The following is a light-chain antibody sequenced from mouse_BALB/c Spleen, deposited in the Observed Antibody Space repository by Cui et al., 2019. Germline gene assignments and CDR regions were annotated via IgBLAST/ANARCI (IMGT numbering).Light chain of an antibody. CDR3: HQWSSYPWT. J-gene: IGKJ1*01. V-gene: IGKV4-80*01. CDR1: SSVSY. Sequence: QIFLTPYPAIISSSLGEETTPTCSPASSVSYIHWYQQKSGNSPKLLIYSTTNLAAGVPSRFSGSGSGTFYSLKISSVEAEDAADYYCHQWSSYPWTFGGGTKLEIK. CDR2: STT.